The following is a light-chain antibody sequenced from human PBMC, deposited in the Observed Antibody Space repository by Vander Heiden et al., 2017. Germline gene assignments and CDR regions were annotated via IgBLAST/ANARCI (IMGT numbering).Light chain of an antibody. Sequence: IQMTQAPSSLSESVRTGVTITCRASQSISSYLNCDQQRPGKAPKLLIYASSSLQSGVPSRFSGSGCGTDFTLTISSLQPEDFASYYCHHRHSNPPPHTFGQGTKLEIK. CDR1: QSISSY. CDR2: ASS. CDR3: HHRHSNPPPHT. V-gene: IGKV1-39*01. J-gene: IGKJ2*01.